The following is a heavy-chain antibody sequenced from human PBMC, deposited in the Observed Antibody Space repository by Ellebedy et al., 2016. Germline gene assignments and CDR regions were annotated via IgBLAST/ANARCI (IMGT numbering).Heavy chain of an antibody. CDR2: IRSKTYGGAT. Sequence: GESLKISXTGSGFTFGDYALSWFRQTPGKGLEWIGFIRSKTYGGATEYVASVKGRFTISRDDSKNIAYLQMNSLKTEDTAVYYCATYDIWSGYSPDWGQGTLVTVSP. CDR1: GFTFGDYA. CDR3: ATYDIWSGYSPD. D-gene: IGHD3-3*01. V-gene: IGHV3-49*03. J-gene: IGHJ4*02.